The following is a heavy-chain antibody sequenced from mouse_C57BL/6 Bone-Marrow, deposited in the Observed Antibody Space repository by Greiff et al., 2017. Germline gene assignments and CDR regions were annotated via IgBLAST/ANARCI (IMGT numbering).Heavy chain of an antibody. CDR3: ARGAY. V-gene: IGHV1-80*01. Sequence: VQLQESGAELVKPGASVKISCKASGYAFSSYWMNWVKQRPGKGLEWIGQIFPGDGDTNYNGKFKGKAPLTADKSSSTACMLLSSLTSDDAAVYFCARGAYCGQGTLVTVSA. CDR2: IFPGDGDT. CDR1: GYAFSSYW. J-gene: IGHJ3*01.